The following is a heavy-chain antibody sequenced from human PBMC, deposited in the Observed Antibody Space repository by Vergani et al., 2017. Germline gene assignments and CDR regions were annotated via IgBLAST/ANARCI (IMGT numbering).Heavy chain of an antibody. V-gene: IGHV3-30*01. D-gene: IGHD3-10*01. CDR1: GSTFSSYA. J-gene: IGHJ4*02. Sequence: QVQLVESGGGVVQPGRSLRLSCAASGSTFSSYAMHWVRQAPGKGLEWVAVISYDGSNKYYADSVKGRFTISRDNSKNTLYLQMNSLRAEDTAVYYCARDPRYSYYGSGSYYPSFDYWGQGTLVTVSS. CDR3: ARDPRYSYYGSGSYYPSFDY. CDR2: ISYDGSNK.